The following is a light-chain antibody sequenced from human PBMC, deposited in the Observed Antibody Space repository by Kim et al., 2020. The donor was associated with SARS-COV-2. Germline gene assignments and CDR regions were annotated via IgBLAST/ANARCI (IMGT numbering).Light chain of an antibody. CDR2: QDS. Sequence: VSPGQTASITCSGDKLGDKYACWYQQKPGQSPVLVIYQDSKRPSGIPERFSGSISENTATLTISGTQAMDEADYYCQAWDSSTAVFGGGTQLTVL. V-gene: IGLV3-1*01. CDR3: QAWDSSTAV. CDR1: KLGDKY. J-gene: IGLJ3*02.